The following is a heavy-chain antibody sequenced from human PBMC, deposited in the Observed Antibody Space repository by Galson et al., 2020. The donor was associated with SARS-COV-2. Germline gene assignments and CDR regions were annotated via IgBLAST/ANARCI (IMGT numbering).Heavy chain of an antibody. Sequence: SVKVSCTASGGTFSSSDVNWVRQAPGQGLEWLGGFIHVFHTATYAQKFQGRVTITADEPTTTAYMELTSLRSDDTAVYFCVRGEVQTLDYWGQGTLVTVSS. V-gene: IGHV1-69*13. J-gene: IGHJ4*02. CDR2: FIHVFHTA. D-gene: IGHD1-1*01. CDR1: GGTFSSSD. CDR3: VRGEVQTLDY.